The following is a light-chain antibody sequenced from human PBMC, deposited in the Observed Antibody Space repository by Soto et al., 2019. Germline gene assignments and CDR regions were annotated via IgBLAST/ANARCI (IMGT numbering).Light chain of an antibody. CDR1: QSVSNNY. CDR2: GAS. V-gene: IGKV3-20*01. Sequence: SLLTQSPGTLSMSPGERATLSFRASQSVSNNYLAWYQQKPGQAPRLLIYGASNRATGIPDRFSGSGSGTDFTLTISRLEPEDFAVYYCQQYGSSGTFGQGTKVDI. CDR3: QQYGSSGT. J-gene: IGKJ1*01.